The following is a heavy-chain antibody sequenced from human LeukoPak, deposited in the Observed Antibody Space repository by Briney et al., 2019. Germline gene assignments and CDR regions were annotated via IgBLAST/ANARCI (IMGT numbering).Heavy chain of an antibody. D-gene: IGHD6-13*01. V-gene: IGHV4-4*07. Sequence: PSETLSLPCAVHGGSFSIYYWSWIRQPAGKGLEWIGRIYTSGSTNYNPSLKSRVTMSVDTSKNQSYLKLSSVTVADTAVYYCARDVGSSWSNWFDPWGQGTLVTVSS. CDR3: ARDVGSSWSNWFDP. J-gene: IGHJ5*02. CDR1: GGSFSIYY. CDR2: IYTSGST.